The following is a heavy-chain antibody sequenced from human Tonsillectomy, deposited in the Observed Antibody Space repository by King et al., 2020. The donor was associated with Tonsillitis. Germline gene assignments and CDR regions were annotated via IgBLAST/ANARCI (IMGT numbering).Heavy chain of an antibody. CDR3: AKGALWFGESPLDY. V-gene: IGHV3-30*02. J-gene: IGHJ4*02. D-gene: IGHD3-10*01. CDR1: GFTFSSYG. Sequence: VQLVESGGGVVQPGGSLRLSCAASGFTFSSYGMHWVRQAPGKGLEWVAFIRYDGSNKYYADSVKGRFTISRDNSKNTLYLQMNSLRAEDTAVYYCAKGALWFGESPLDYWGQGTLVTVSS. CDR2: IRYDGSNK.